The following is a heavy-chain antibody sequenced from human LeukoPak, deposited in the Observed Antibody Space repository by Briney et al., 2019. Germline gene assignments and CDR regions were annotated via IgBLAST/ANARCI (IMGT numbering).Heavy chain of an antibody. Sequence: ASETLSLTCAVYGGSFSGYYWSWIRQPPGKGLEWIGEINHSGRTNYNPSLKSRVTISVDTSKNQFSLKLSSVTAADTAVYYCAGSGAHYDFWSGYYRPGPFDYWGQGTLVTVSS. CDR2: INHSGRT. V-gene: IGHV4-34*01. CDR3: AGSGAHYDFWSGYYRPGPFDY. J-gene: IGHJ4*02. CDR1: GGSFSGYY. D-gene: IGHD3-3*01.